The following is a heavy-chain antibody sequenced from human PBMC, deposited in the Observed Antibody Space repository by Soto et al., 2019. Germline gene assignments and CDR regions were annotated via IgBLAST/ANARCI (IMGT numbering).Heavy chain of an antibody. CDR1: GGSFSGFY. V-gene: IGHV4-34*02. Sequence: QVQIQQWGAGLLKPSETLSLTCAVSGGSFSGFYWTWIRQPPGEGLEWIGEINHSGTINFTPSLRSRLTISLDSSKKHFSLKLTSLTAADAAGYYCARADRTLVTSYGLDVWGQGTTVTVSS. CDR3: ARADRTLVTSYGLDV. CDR2: INHSGTI. J-gene: IGHJ6*02. D-gene: IGHD2-21*02.